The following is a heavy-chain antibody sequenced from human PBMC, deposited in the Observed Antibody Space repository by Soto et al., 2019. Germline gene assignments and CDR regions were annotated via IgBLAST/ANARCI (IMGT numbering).Heavy chain of an antibody. D-gene: IGHD1-1*01. CDR3: AKIGGTDF. Sequence: VQLLESGGGLVQPGGSLRLSCAGSGFTYNYYALSWVRQAPGKGLEWVSSISGSGGSIYYADSVKGRFTISRDNYKSTLYLQMNSLSVEDTAVYYCAKIGGTDFWGEGTLVTVSS. CDR1: GFTYNYYA. V-gene: IGHV3-23*01. CDR2: ISGSGGSI. J-gene: IGHJ4*02.